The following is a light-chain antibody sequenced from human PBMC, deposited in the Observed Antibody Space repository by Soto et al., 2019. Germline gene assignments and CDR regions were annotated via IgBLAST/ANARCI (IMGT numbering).Light chain of an antibody. V-gene: IGLV2-23*01. CDR2: EGS. CDR3: CSYAGSSTYNYV. J-gene: IGLJ1*01. CDR1: SSDVGSYNL. Sequence: QSVLTQPASVSGSPGQSITISCTGTSSDVGSYNLVSWYQQHPGKAPKLMIYEGSKRPSGVSNHFSGSKSGNTASLTISGLQAEDEDDYYCCSYAGSSTYNYVFGTGTKLTVL.